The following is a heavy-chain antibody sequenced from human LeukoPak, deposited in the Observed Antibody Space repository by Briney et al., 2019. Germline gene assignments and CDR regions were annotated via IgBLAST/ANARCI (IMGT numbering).Heavy chain of an antibody. CDR3: AKDTSQELRYFDWLLVDP. J-gene: IGHJ5*02. V-gene: IGHV3-30*18. Sequence: PGGSLRLSCAASGFTFSNYGMHWVRQAPGKGLEWVAVISFDGSDKYYADSVKGRFTISRDNSKNTLYLQMNSLRAEDTAVYYCAKDTSQELRYFDWLLVDPWGQGTLVTVSS. CDR1: GFTFSNYG. D-gene: IGHD3-9*01. CDR2: ISFDGSDK.